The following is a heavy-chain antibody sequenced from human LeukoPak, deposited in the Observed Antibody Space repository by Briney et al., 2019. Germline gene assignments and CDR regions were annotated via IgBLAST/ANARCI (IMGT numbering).Heavy chain of an antibody. CDR2: ISYDGSNK. J-gene: IGHJ6*02. Sequence: PGGSLRLSCAASGFTFSSYAMHWVRQAPGKGLEWVAVISYDGSNKYYADSVKGRFTISRDNSKNTLYLQMNSLRAEDTAVYYCARDRCSSPYCYYGMDVWGQGTTVTVSS. CDR1: GFTFSSYA. CDR3: ARDRCSSPYCYYGMDV. V-gene: IGHV3-30-3*01. D-gene: IGHD6-6*01.